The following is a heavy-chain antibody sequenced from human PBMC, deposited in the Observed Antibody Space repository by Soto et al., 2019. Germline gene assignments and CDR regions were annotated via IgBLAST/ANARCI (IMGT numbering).Heavy chain of an antibody. D-gene: IGHD6-13*01. CDR2: ISAYNGNT. CDR3: ALSPRPTPYSPIDY. Sequence: ASVKVSCKASGYTFTSYGISWVRQAPGQGLEWMGWISAYNGNTNYAQKLQGRVTVTTDTSTSTAYMELRSLRSDDTAVYYCALSPRPTPYSPIDYWGQGPLVTVSS. CDR1: GYTFTSYG. V-gene: IGHV1-18*04. J-gene: IGHJ4*02.